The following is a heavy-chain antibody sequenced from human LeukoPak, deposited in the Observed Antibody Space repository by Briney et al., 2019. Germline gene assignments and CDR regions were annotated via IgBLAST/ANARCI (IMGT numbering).Heavy chain of an antibody. D-gene: IGHD6-13*01. Sequence: KSSETLSLTCTVSGGSISSGSYYWSWIRQPAGQGLEWIGRIYTSGSTNYNSSHKSRVTISVATSNNQFSLKLSSVTDADTAVYYCARDWWQQLVSGTYYYYYGMDVWGQGTTVTVSS. CDR3: ARDWWQQLVSGTYYYYYGMDV. V-gene: IGHV4-61*02. CDR2: IYTSGST. CDR1: GGSISSGSYY. J-gene: IGHJ6*02.